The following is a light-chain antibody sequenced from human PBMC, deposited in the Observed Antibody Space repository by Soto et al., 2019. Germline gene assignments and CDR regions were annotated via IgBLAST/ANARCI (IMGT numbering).Light chain of an antibody. CDR3: QSYDSRLSAVV. V-gene: IGLV1-40*01. J-gene: IGLJ2*01. CDR2: DNS. Sequence: QSVLTQPPSVSGAPGQRVTISCTGNSSNIGAGFDVHWYQQLPGTAPKLLIYDNSNRPSGVPDRFSGSKSGTSASLAITGLQAEDGTDYYCQSYDSRLSAVVFGGGTKLTVI. CDR1: SSNIGAGFD.